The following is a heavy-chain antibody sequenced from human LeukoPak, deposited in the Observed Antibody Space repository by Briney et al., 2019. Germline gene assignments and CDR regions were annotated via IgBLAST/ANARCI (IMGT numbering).Heavy chain of an antibody. CDR3: AKDFTFTARGLSYHYGMDV. V-gene: IGHV3-23*01. CDR1: GFTFSSYA. D-gene: IGHD5-18*01. CDR2: ISGSGGST. J-gene: IGHJ6*02. Sequence: TGGSLRLSCAASGFTFSSYAMSWVRQAPGKGLEWVSAISGSGGSTYYADSVKGRFTISRDNSKNTLYLQMNSLRAEDTAVYYCAKDFTFTARGLSYHYGMDVWGQGTTVTVSS.